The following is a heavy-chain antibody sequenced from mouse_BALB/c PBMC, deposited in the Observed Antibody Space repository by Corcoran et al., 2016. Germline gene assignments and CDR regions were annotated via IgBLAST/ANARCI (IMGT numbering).Heavy chain of an antibody. D-gene: IGHD2-1*01. J-gene: IGHJ3*01. CDR3: ARRGGNAWFAY. V-gene: IGHV1-4*02. Sequence: QVQLQQSAAELARPGASVKMSCKASGYTFTSYTMHWVKQRPGQGLEWIGYINPSSGYTEYNQKFKGKTTLTADKSSSTAYMQLSSLTSEDSAVYYCARRGGNAWFAYWGQGTLVTVSA. CDR1: GYTFTSYT. CDR2: INPSSGYT.